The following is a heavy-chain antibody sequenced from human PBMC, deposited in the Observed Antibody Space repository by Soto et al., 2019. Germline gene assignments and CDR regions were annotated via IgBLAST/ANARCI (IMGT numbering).Heavy chain of an antibody. CDR1: GFTFSRYG. CDR2: ISYDGSDK. CDR3: AKGQIVATGRGYYGMDV. Sequence: QVQLVASGGGVVQPGRSVRLSCAASGFTFSRYGRHWVRQAPGKGLEWVTVISYDGSDKYYADSVKGRFTISRDNSKNTLYLQMNSLRVEDTAIYYCAKGQIVATGRGYYGMDVWGPGTTVTVSS. J-gene: IGHJ6*02. V-gene: IGHV3-30*18. D-gene: IGHD5-12*01.